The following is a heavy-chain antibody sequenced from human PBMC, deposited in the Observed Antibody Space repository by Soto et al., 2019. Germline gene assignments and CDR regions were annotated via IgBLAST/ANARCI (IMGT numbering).Heavy chain of an antibody. D-gene: IGHD3-3*01. CDR3: AKSKTDRRVTVFGLFIVSDF. V-gene: IGHV3-21*04. CDR2: ISSSSSYI. Sequence: GGSLRLSCAASGFTFSSYSMNWVRQAPGKGLEWVSSISSSSSYIYYADSVKGRFTISRDNSKNTLFLQMNSLRAEDTAVYYCAKSKTDRRVTVFGLFIVSDFWGQGALVTVSS. CDR1: GFTFSSYS. J-gene: IGHJ4*02.